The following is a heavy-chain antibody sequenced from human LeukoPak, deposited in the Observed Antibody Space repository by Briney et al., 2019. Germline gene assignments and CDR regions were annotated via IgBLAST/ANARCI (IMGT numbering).Heavy chain of an antibody. V-gene: IGHV4-4*07. D-gene: IGHD6-13*01. J-gene: IGHJ6*03. CDR3: ARDEEWGSTWYSSPAPYMDV. CDR2: IYTRGST. Sequence: RPETLSLTCTVSSGSISSYYASWIRQPAGEGLEWIGRIYTRGSTNYNHSLKSRVTMSVDTSKNQSSLKLSSGTAADTAVYYCARDEEWGSTWYSSPAPYMDVWGKGTTVTVSS. CDR1: SGSISSYY.